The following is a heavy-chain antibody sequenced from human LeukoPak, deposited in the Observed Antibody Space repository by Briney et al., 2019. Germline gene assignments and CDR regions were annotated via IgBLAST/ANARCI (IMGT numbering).Heavy chain of an antibody. CDR2: ITSSSSYI. J-gene: IGHJ4*02. CDR1: GFTFSSYS. CDR3: ARQAGTGDYYFDY. D-gene: IGHD7-27*01. Sequence: GGSLRLSCAASGFTFSSYSMNWVRQAPGKGLEWVSCITSSSSYIYYADSVKGRFTISRDNAKNSLYLQMNSLRAEDTAVYYCARQAGTGDYYFDYWGQGSLVTVSS. V-gene: IGHV3-21*01.